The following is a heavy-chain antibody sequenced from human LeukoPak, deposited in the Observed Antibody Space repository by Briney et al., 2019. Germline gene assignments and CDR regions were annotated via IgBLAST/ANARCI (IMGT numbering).Heavy chain of an antibody. J-gene: IGHJ6*02. V-gene: IGHV4-4*02. CDR1: GGSISSSNW. D-gene: IGHD5-24*01. CDR3: ARGAAMATIDYYYYGMDV. CDR2: IYHSGST. Sequence: SGTLSLTCAVSGGSISSSNWWSWVRQPPGKGLEWIGEIYHSGSTNYNPSLKRRVPISVDKSKNQFSLKLSSVTAADTAVYYCARGAAMATIDYYYYGMDVWGQGTTVTVSS.